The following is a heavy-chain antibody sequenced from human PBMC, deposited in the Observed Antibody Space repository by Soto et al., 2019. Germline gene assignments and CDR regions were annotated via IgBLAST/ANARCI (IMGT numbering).Heavy chain of an antibody. J-gene: IGHJ6*02. CDR3: ARERVVLVPAAIGDYYYYYGMDV. D-gene: IGHD2-2*02. CDR2: INAGNGNT. Sequence: ASVKVSCKASGYTFTSYAMHWVRQAPGQRLEWMGWINAGNGNTKYSQKFQGRVTITRDTSASTAYMELSSLRSEDTAVYYCARERVVLVPAAIGDYYYYYGMDVWGQGTTLTGSS. CDR1: GYTFTSYA. V-gene: IGHV1-3*01.